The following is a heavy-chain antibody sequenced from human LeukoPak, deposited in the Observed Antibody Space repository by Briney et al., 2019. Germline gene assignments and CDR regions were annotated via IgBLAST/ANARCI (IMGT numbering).Heavy chain of an antibody. CDR2: MNPNRGNT. V-gene: IGHV1-8*03. CDR3: ARGLGSKSYYGA. Sequence: ASVKVSCKASGYTFTSYDINWVRQATGQGLEWMGWMNPNRGNTGYAQKFQGRVTITRNTSISTAYMELSSLRSEDTAVYYCARGLGSKSYYGAWGQGTLVTVSS. J-gene: IGHJ5*02. CDR1: GYTFTSYD. D-gene: IGHD3-10*01.